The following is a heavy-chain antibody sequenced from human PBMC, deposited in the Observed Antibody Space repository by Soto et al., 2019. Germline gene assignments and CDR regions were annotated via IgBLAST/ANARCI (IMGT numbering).Heavy chain of an antibody. CDR1: GFTFRSYS. CDR3: ATTRGYYDFWSGYPLTHTFQH. D-gene: IGHD3-3*01. CDR2: ISSSSSTI. V-gene: IGHV3-48*02. Sequence: GGSLRLSCAASGFTFRSYSMNWVRQAPGKGLEWVSYISSSSSTIYFADSVKGRFTISRDNAKNSLYLHMNSLRDEDTAVYYCATTRGYYDFWSGYPLTHTFQHWGQGTLVTVSS. J-gene: IGHJ1*01.